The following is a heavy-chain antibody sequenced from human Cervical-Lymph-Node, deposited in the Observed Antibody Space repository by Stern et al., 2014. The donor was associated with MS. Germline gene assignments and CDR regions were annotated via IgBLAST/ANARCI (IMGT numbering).Heavy chain of an antibody. V-gene: IGHV2-5*01. J-gene: IGHJ4*02. CDR1: GFSLTTNGVG. CDR3: ARKGGGYGY. CDR2: IYWNDDK. Sequence: QVTLRESGPTLVKPTQTLTLTCTFSGFSLTTNGVGVGWIRQPPGKALEWLALIYWNDDKHYSTSLKSRLTITKDTSKNQVVLTVTNMDPVDTATYYCARKGGGYGYWGQGALVTVSS. D-gene: IGHD5-12*01.